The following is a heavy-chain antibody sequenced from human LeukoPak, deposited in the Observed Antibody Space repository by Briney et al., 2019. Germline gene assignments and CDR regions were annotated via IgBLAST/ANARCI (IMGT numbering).Heavy chain of an antibody. Sequence: ASVKVSCKASGYTFTGYFIHWVRQAPGEGLEWMGWINADNGDTKPTQRFQGRVTMTRNTSISTAYMELSSLRSEDTAVYYCARQVDGNTHFDYWGQGTLVTVSS. D-gene: IGHD4-23*01. J-gene: IGHJ4*02. CDR2: INADNGDT. V-gene: IGHV1-2*02. CDR3: ARQVDGNTHFDY. CDR1: GYTFTGYF.